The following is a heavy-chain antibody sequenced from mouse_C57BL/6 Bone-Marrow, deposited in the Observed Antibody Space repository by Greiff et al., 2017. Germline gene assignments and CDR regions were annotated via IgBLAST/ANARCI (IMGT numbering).Heavy chain of an antibody. CDR3: ARLLAPYWYFAV. CDR1: GFTFSDYG. CDR2: ISNLAYSI. Sequence: EVKLMESGGGLVQPGGSLKLSCAASGFTFSDYGMAWVRQAPRKGPEWVAFISNLAYSIYYADTVTGRFTIARENAKNTLYLEMSRLRSEDTAMYYCARLLAPYWYFAVWGTGTTVTVSS. J-gene: IGHJ1*03. V-gene: IGHV5-15*01.